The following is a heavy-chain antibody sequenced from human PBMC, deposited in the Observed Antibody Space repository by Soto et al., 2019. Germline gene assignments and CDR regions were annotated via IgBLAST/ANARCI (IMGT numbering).Heavy chain of an antibody. V-gene: IGHV3-74*01. CDR3: VRDGDGDYPIDY. CDR1: GFTFRNYW. CDR2: IDSDGSAT. D-gene: IGHD4-17*01. Sequence: GGSLRLSCAASGFTFRNYWMHWVRQAPGKGLVWVSRIDSDGSATSYADSVKGRFTISRDSAKNTLYLQLNSLRVEDTAVYYCVRDGDGDYPIDYWGQGTLVTVSS. J-gene: IGHJ4*02.